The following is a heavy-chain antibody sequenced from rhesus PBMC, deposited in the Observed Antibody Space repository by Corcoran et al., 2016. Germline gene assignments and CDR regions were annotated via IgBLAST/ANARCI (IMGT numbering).Heavy chain of an antibody. CDR2: ISICGGP. J-gene: IGHJ6*01. V-gene: IGHV3-132*02. CDR1: EFTFSSTD. D-gene: IGHD2-2*01. CDR3: AGGIRDYYGLDS. Sequence: VEQLVESGGALVQPGASLRLSCAASEFTFSSTDMHRVRQAQGKGLGWVSDISICGGPYYPDSVKGRFTSSRDNAKNSVYLQMNSLRAEDTAVYYCAGGIRDYYGLDSWGQGVVVTVSS.